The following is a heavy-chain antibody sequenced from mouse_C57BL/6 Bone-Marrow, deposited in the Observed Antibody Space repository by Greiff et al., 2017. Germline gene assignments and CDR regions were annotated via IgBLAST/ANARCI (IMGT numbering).Heavy chain of an antibody. D-gene: IGHD6-1*01. CDR1: GFTFSSYA. V-gene: IGHV5-4*01. CDR2: LSDGGSYT. J-gene: IGHJ3*01. CDR3: ARGLTTLFAY. Sequence: EVQGVESGGGLVKPGGSLKFSCAASGFTFSSYAMSWVRQTPEKRLEWVATLSDGGSYTYYPDNVKGRFTISRDNATNNLYLQMSHLKSEDTAMYYCARGLTTLFAYWGQGTLVTVSA.